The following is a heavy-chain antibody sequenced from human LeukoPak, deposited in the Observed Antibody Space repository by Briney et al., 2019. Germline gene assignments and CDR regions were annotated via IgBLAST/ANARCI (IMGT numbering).Heavy chain of an antibody. CDR3: ARDPTYSSGWYFDY. CDR2: IIPIFGTA. J-gene: IGHJ4*02. D-gene: IGHD6-19*01. CDR1: GYTFTSYG. V-gene: IGHV1-69*13. Sequence: SVTVSCTASGYTFTSYGISWVRQAPGQGLEWMGGIIPIFGTANYAQKFQGRVTITADESTSTAYMELSSLRSEDTAVYYCARDPTYSSGWYFDYWGQGTLVTVSS.